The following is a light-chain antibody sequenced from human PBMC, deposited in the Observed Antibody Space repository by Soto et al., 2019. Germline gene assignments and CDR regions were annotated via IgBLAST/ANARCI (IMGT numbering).Light chain of an antibody. CDR3: QQYGTSPMT. J-gene: IGKJ5*01. CDR2: GAS. V-gene: IGKV3-20*01. Sequence: NVLTQSPDTLALSPGARATLSCRASQSVNNRLAWYQQKPGQAPRLLISGASNRATGIPERFSGSGSATDFSLIISSLEPEDFAIYFCQQYGTSPMTFGQGTRLEIK. CDR1: QSVNNR.